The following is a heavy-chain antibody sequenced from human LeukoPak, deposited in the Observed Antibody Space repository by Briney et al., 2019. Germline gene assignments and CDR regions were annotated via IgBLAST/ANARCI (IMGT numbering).Heavy chain of an antibody. V-gene: IGHV3-23*01. Sequence: PGGSLRLSCAASGFTFSSYAMSWVRQAPGKGLEWVSDISSGGSTYYADCVKGRFTISRDKSKNTLYLQMNSLRAEDTAVYYCARGGAVPANCFDPWGQGTLVTVSS. CDR3: ARGGAVPANCFDP. D-gene: IGHD2-2*01. CDR1: GFTFSSYA. CDR2: ISSGGST. J-gene: IGHJ5*02.